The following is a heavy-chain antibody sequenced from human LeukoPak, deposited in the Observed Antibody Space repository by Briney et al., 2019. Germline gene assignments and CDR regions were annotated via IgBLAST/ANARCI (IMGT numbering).Heavy chain of an antibody. V-gene: IGHV3-21*01. CDR2: ISSSSSYI. CDR3: AKAYSSGWYNDY. D-gene: IGHD6-19*01. Sequence: GGSLRLSCAASGFTFSTYTMNWVRQAPGKGLEWVSSISSSSSYIYYADSVKGRFTISRDNAKNSLYLQMNSLRAEDTAVYYCAKAYSSGWYNDYWGQGTLVTVSS. J-gene: IGHJ4*02. CDR1: GFTFSTYT.